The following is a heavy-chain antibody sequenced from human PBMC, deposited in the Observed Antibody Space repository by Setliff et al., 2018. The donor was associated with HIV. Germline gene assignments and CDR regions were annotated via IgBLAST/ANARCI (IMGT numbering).Heavy chain of an antibody. CDR3: ARDGGNGVDY. CDR2: INTKTGYP. CDR1: GYTLNNYA. D-gene: IGHD4-4*01. J-gene: IGHJ4*02. Sequence: GASVKVSCKASGYTLNNYAMSWVRQAPGQGFEWLGWINTKTGYPTYAQDFTGRLVFSLDTSVNTAFVQISSLKAEDTAVYYCARDGGNGVDYWGQGTLVTVSS. V-gene: IGHV7-4-1*02.